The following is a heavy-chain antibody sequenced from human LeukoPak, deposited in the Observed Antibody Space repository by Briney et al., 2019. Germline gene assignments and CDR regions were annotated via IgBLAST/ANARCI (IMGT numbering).Heavy chain of an antibody. V-gene: IGHV3-15*01. CDR2: IKSNADGGTT. J-gene: IGHJ4*02. Sequence: GGSLRLSCTASGFTFGDYAMSWIRQAPGKGLEWVGRIKSNADGGTTDYATPVKGRFTISRDDSKNRLYLQMNSLKTEDTAVYYCTIDYDYWGQGTLVIVSS. CDR1: GFTFGDYA. CDR3: TIDYDY.